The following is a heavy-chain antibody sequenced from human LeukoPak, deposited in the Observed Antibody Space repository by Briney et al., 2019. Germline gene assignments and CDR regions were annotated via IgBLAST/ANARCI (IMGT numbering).Heavy chain of an antibody. J-gene: IGHJ4*02. CDR1: GGSISSYY. Sequence: PSETLSLTCTVSGGSISSYYWSWIRQPPGKGLEWIGYIYYSGSTNYNPSLKSRVTISVDTSKNQFFLNLSSVTAADTAVYHCARGDGFLDYWGQGTLVTVSS. CDR3: ARGDGFLDY. CDR2: IYYSGST. V-gene: IGHV4-59*01. D-gene: IGHD5-24*01.